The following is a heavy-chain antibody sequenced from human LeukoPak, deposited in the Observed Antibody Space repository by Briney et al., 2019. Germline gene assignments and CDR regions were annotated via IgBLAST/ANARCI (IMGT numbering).Heavy chain of an antibody. CDR3: AREVGNYDFWSGYYGKNWFDP. D-gene: IGHD3-3*01. Sequence: PSETLSLTCAVCGGSFSGYYWSWIRQPPGKGLEWIGEINHSGSTNYNPSLKSRVTISVDTSKNQFSLKLSSVTAADTAVYYCAREVGNYDFWSGYYGKNWFDPWGQGTLVTVSS. V-gene: IGHV4-34*01. J-gene: IGHJ5*02. CDR2: INHSGST. CDR1: GGSFSGYY.